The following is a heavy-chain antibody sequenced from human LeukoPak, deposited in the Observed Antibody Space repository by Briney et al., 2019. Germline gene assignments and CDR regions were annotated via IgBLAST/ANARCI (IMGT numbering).Heavy chain of an antibody. CDR2: IYTSGST. J-gene: IGHJ3*02. V-gene: IGHV4-61*02. CDR3: ARSYCGGDCYESLGAFDI. D-gene: IGHD2-21*02. Sequence: PSQTLSLTCTVSGGSISSGSYYWSWIRQPAEKGLEWIGRIYTSGSTNYNPSLKSRVTISVDTSKNQFSLKLSSVTAADTAVYYCARSYCGGDCYESLGAFDIWGQGTMVTVSS. CDR1: GGSISSGSYY.